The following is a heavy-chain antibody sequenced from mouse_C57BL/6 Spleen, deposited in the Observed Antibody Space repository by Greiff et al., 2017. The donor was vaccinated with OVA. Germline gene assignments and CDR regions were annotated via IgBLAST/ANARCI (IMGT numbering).Heavy chain of an antibody. CDR3: ARGITIDY. CDR1: GFTFSDYG. D-gene: IGHD2-4*01. J-gene: IGHJ2*01. Sequence: EVKLMESGGGLVKPGGSLKLSCAASGFTFSDYGMHWVRQAPEKGLEWVAYISSGSSTIYYADTVKGRFTISRDNAKNTLFLQMTSLGSEDTAMYYCARGITIDYWGQGTTLTVSS. CDR2: ISSGSSTI. V-gene: IGHV5-17*01.